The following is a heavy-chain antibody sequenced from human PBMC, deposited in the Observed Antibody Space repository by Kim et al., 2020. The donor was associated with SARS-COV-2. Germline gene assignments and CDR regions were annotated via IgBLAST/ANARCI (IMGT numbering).Heavy chain of an antibody. J-gene: IGHJ4*02. CDR1: GFTFSSYA. V-gene: IGHV3-64D*06. D-gene: IGHD2-15*01. CDR3: VKDRSRYCSGGSCYDG. Sequence: GGSLRLSCSASGFTFSSYAMHWVRQAPGKGLEYVSAISSNGGSTYYADSVKGRFTISRDNSKNTLYLQMSSLRAEDTAVYYCVKDRSRYCSGGSCYDGWGQGTLVTVSS. CDR2: ISSNGGST.